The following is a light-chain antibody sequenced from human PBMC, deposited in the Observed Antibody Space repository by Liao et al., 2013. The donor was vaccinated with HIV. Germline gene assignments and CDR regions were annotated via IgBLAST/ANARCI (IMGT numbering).Light chain of an antibody. Sequence: SYELTQPPSVSVSPGQTANITCSGDKLGDKFVSWYKQKAGQSPVLVIYQDTHRPSGIPERISGSNSASTATLTISGTQAMDEADYYCQAWDRNTVVFGGGTKLTVL. V-gene: IGLV3-1*01. CDR3: QAWDRNTVV. J-gene: IGLJ2*01. CDR1: KLGDKF. CDR2: QDT.